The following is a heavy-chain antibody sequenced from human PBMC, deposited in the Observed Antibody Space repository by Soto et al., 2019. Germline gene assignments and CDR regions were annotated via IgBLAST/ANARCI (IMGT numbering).Heavy chain of an antibody. Sequence: TSETLSLTCTVSGGSISSYYCSWIRQPPGKGLERIGYIYYSGSTNYNPSLKSRVTISVDTSKNQFSLKLSSVTAADTAVYYCARAMGGYCSGGSCPFDYWGQGTLVTVSS. D-gene: IGHD2-15*01. CDR2: IYYSGST. CDR3: ARAMGGYCSGGSCPFDY. CDR1: GGSISSYY. V-gene: IGHV4-59*01. J-gene: IGHJ4*02.